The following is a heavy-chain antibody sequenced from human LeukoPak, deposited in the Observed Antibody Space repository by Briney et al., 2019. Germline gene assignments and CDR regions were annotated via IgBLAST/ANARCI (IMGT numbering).Heavy chain of an antibody. J-gene: IGHJ4*02. CDR3: AKGAVRGDPKYFDY. CDR1: GVTFSSYA. CDR2: ISGSGGST. V-gene: IGHV3-23*01. Sequence: GGSLRLSCAASGVTFSSYAMSWGRQAPGEGLEWVSAISGSGGSTFYADSVKGRFTISRDNSKNTLYLQMNSLRAEDTAVYYCAKGAVRGDPKYFDYWGQGTLVTVSS. D-gene: IGHD3-10*01.